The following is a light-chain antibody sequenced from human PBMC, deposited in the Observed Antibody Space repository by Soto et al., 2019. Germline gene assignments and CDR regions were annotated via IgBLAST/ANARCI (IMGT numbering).Light chain of an antibody. Sequence: DIQMTRSPSTLSAYVGDRVTITSRASQSISSWLAWYQQKPGKAPKLLIYKASSLESGVPSRFSGSGSGTEFTLTISSLQPDDFATYYCQHYNSYSEAFGQGSKVDIK. V-gene: IGKV1-5*03. CDR1: QSISSW. CDR2: KAS. CDR3: QHYNSYSEA. J-gene: IGKJ1*01.